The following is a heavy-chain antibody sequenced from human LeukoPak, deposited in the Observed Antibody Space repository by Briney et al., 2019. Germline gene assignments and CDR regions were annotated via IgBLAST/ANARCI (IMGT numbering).Heavy chain of an antibody. CDR1: RFTFSTYW. CDR2: IKQDGSEK. D-gene: IGHD6-25*01. CDR3: ARGGYGRRDY. J-gene: IGHJ4*02. V-gene: IGHV3-7*01. Sequence: GGSLRLSCAASRFTFSTYWMSWVRQAPGKGLEWVANIKQDGSEKYYVDSVKGRFTISRDNAKNSLYLQMNSLRAEDTAVYYCARGGYGRRDYWGRGTLVTVSS.